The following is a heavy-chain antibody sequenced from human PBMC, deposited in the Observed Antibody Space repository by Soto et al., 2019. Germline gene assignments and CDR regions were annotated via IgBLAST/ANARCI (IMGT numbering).Heavy chain of an antibody. CDR2: IIPIFGTA. J-gene: IGHJ1*01. CDR1: GGTFSSYA. V-gene: IGHV1-69*12. D-gene: IGHD2-2*03. Sequence: QVQLVQSGAEVKKPGSSVKVSCKASGGTFSSYAISWVRQAPGQGLEWMGGIIPIFGTANYAQKFQGRVTITADESTRTXXMELSSRRSEDTAVYDCVRDEKGGRLDLEAEYFQHWGQGTLVPVSS. CDR3: VRDEKGGRLDLEAEYFQH.